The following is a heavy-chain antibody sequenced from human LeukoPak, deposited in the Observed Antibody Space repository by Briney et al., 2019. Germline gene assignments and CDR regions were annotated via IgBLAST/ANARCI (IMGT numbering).Heavy chain of an antibody. CDR1: GFTFSSYE. Sequence: GGSLRLSCAASGFTFSSYEMNWVRQAPGKGLEWVSYISSSGSTIYYADSVKGRFTISRDNAKNSLYLQMNSLRAEDTAVYYCARDYYGPDTAYFDYWGQGTLVTVSS. CDR2: ISSSGSTI. CDR3: ARDYYGPDTAYFDY. V-gene: IGHV3-48*03. J-gene: IGHJ4*02. D-gene: IGHD3-10*01.